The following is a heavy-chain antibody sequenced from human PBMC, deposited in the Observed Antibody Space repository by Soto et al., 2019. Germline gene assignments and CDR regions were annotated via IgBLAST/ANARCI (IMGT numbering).Heavy chain of an antibody. Sequence: QVQLVQSGAEVKKPGASVQFSCKASGHTFTSYGISWVRQAPGQGLEWMGWISAYNGNTNYAQKLQGRVTMTTETSTSTAYMELRSLRSDDTAVYYCARVGGDCSGGSCTGDDGFDIWGQGTMVTVSS. J-gene: IGHJ3*02. D-gene: IGHD2-15*01. CDR1: GHTFTSYG. CDR2: ISAYNGNT. V-gene: IGHV1-18*01. CDR3: ARVGGDCSGGSCTGDDGFDI.